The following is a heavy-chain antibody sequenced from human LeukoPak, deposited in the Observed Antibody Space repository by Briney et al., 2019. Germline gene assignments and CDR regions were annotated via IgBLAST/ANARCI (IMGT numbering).Heavy chain of an antibody. CDR2: INPSGGST. CDR3: ASHIVVVPAAPDAFDI. D-gene: IGHD2-2*01. J-gene: IGHJ3*02. Sequence: ASVKVSCKASGYTFTSYYMHWVRQAPGQGLEWMGIINPSGGSTSYAQKFQGRVTMTRDTSTSTVYMELSSLRSDDTAVYYCASHIVVVPAAPDAFDIWGQGTMVTVSS. CDR1: GYTFTSYY. V-gene: IGHV1-46*01.